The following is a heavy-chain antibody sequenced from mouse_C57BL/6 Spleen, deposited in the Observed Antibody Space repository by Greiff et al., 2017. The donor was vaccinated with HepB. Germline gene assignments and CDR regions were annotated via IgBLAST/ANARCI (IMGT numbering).Heavy chain of an antibody. CDR1: GYAFSSSW. Sequence: VKLMESGPELVKPGASVKISCKASGYAFSSSWMNWVKQRPGKGLEWIGRIYPGDGDTNYNGKFKGKATLTADKSSSTAYMQLSSLTSEDSAVYFCARWELRLPWFAYWGQGTLVTVSA. CDR3: ARWELRLPWFAY. V-gene: IGHV1-82*01. J-gene: IGHJ3*01. CDR2: IYPGDGDT. D-gene: IGHD3-2*02.